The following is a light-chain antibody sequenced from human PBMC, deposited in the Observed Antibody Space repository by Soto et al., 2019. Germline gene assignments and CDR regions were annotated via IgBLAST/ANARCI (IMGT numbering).Light chain of an antibody. V-gene: IGLV2-14*01. J-gene: IGLJ1*01. CDR2: EVN. CDR1: SSDVGGYNY. Sequence: ALTQPASVSGSPGQSITISCTGTSSDVGGYNYVSWYQQYPGKAPKLIIYEVNKRPSGVSNRFSGSKSGNTASLTISGLQADDESDYYCTSYTSSSTLFGTGTKVTVL. CDR3: TSYTSSSTL.